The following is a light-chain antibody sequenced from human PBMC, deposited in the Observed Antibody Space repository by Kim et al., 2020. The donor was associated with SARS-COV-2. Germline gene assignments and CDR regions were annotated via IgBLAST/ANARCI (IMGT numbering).Light chain of an antibody. CDR3: ATWDDNMNGVV. V-gene: IGLV1-44*01. CDR1: SSNIGSNA. J-gene: IGLJ3*02. CDR2: SDN. Sequence: QSVVTQAPSASGTPGQRVTISCSGSSSNIGSNAVNWYQHFPGVAPKLLIYSDNQRPSGVPDRFSGSKSGTSASLAISGLQSEDEADFYCATWDDNMNGVVFGGGTQLTVL.